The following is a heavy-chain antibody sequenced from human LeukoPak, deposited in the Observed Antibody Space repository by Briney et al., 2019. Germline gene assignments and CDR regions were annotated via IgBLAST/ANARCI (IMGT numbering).Heavy chain of an antibody. V-gene: IGHV3-53*01. D-gene: IGHD6-19*01. CDR2: IYSGGST. Sequence: GGSLRLSCAASGFTVSSNYMSWVRQAPGKGLEWVSVIYSGGSTYYADSVKGRFTISRDNSKNTLYLQMDSLRAEDTAVYYCARGVSGWFALDYWGQGTLVTVSS. J-gene: IGHJ4*02. CDR3: ARGVSGWFALDY. CDR1: GFTVSSNY.